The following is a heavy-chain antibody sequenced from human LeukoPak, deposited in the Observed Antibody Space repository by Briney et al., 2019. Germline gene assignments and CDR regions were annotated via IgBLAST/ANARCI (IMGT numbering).Heavy chain of an antibody. J-gene: IGHJ5*02. CDR1: GGSFSGYY. CDR2: INHSGST. V-gene: IGHV4-34*01. Sequence: SETLSLTCAVYGGSFSGYYWSWIRQPPGKGLEWIGEINHSGSTNYNPSLKSRVTISVDTSKNQFSLKLSSVTAADTAVYYCARGRRAGSAIFGVAPSPYNWFDPWGQGTLVTVSS. CDR3: ARGRRAGSAIFGVAPSPYNWFDP. D-gene: IGHD3-3*01.